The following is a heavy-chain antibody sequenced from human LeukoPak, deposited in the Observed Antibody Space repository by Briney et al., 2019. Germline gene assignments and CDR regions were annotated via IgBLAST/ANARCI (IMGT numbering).Heavy chain of an antibody. J-gene: IGHJ3*02. D-gene: IGHD4-17*01. CDR2: IGSSDTTV. Sequence: GGSLRLSCAASGFTFSSSEMNWVRQAPGKGLEWVSYIGSSDTTVHYADSVEGRFTISRDNAKNSLYLQMDSLRAEDTAIYYCARLTVTTKDAFDIWGQGTMVIVSS. CDR3: ARLTVTTKDAFDI. CDR1: GFTFSSSE. V-gene: IGHV3-48*03.